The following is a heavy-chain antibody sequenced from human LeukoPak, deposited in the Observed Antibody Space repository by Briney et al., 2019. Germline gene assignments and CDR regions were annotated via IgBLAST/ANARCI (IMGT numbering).Heavy chain of an antibody. CDR3: ARVVDGNYYFDY. J-gene: IGHJ4*02. Sequence: PSETLSLTCAVYGGCFSGDYWSWIRQPPGKGLEWIGEINHSGSTNYNPSLKSRVTISVDTSKNQFSLKLSSVTAADTAVYYCARVVDGNYYFDYWGQGTLVTVSS. D-gene: IGHD2-2*01. V-gene: IGHV4-34*01. CDR1: GGCFSGDY. CDR2: INHSGST.